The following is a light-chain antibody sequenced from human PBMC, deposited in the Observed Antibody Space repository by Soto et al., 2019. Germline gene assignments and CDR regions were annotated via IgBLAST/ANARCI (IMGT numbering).Light chain of an antibody. CDR3: QQYGSSPVT. CDR2: GAS. V-gene: IGKV3-20*01. J-gene: IGKJ4*01. Sequence: EIVLTQSPGTLSLSPGERATLSCRASQSVSSSYLAWYQQKPGQAPGLLIYGASSRATGIPDRFSGSGSGTDFTLTISRLEPEDFGVYSCQQYGSSPVTFGGGTKVEIK. CDR1: QSVSSSY.